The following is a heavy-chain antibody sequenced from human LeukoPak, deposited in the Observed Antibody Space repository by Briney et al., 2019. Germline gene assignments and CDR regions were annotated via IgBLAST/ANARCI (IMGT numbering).Heavy chain of an antibody. J-gene: IGHJ3*02. V-gene: IGHV3-11*01. Sequence: GGALTLSCAASGFTFSDYYMSWIRQAPGKGLEWVSYISSSGTTIYYADSVKGRITISRDNAKNSLYPQMNSLRAEDTAVYYCARVRYDSSGYYYGARYAFDIWGQGTMVTVSP. CDR2: ISSSGTTI. D-gene: IGHD3-22*01. CDR1: GFTFSDYY. CDR3: ARVRYDSSGYYYGARYAFDI.